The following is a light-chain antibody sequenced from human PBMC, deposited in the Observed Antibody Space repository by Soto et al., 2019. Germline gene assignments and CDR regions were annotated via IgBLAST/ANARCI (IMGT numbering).Light chain of an antibody. CDR1: QSVTNNY. Sequence: PGETATLSWGASQSVTNNYLAWYQQRPGLAPRLLIYGASTRTAGIPDRFTGSGSGTDFTLTISRLEPEDFAVYYCQQYGTSRTFGQGTKVDIK. CDR2: GAS. J-gene: IGKJ1*01. CDR3: QQYGTSRT. V-gene: IGKV3-20*01.